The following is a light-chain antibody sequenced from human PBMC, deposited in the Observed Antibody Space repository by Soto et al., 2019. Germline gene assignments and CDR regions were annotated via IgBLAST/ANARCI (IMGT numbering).Light chain of an antibody. CDR2: RAS. Sequence: DVQLTQSPSSLSASVGDRVTSTCRASQIISTLLAWYQQKSGEAPNLLIYRASNLVSGVPSRFSGSGSGTEFTLTIRRLQPDDCSSYYCQHYATYSGTFGPGTKVDL. J-gene: IGKJ3*01. CDR1: QIISTL. V-gene: IGKV1-5*03. CDR3: QHYATYSGT.